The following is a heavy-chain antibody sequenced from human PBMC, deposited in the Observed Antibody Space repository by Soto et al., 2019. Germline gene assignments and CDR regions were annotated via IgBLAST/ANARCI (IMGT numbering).Heavy chain of an antibody. CDR2: IYYSGST. CDR3: ARGPRGAQYYFDY. CDR1: GGSISSGDYY. V-gene: IGHV4-31*03. J-gene: IGHJ4*02. Sequence: QVQLQESGPGLVKPSQTLSLTCTVSGGSISSGDYYWSWIRQHPGKGLEWIGYIYYSGSTYYNPSLKSRVSVSLDTSKNQFSLKLSSVTAADTAVYYCARGPRGAQYYFDYWGQGTLVTVSS.